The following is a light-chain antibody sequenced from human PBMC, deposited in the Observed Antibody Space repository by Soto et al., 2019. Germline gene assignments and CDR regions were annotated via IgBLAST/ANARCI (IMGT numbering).Light chain of an antibody. CDR1: QSVSSW. J-gene: IGKJ4*01. V-gene: IGKV1-5*03. CDR3: QHCGTRPLT. Sequence: TQSPATPSVSVGDTVTITCRASQSVSSWLAWYQQKPGKAPKLLIYEASSLASGVPARFSGSGSGTDFTLTIDSLEPEDFAVYYCQHCGTRPLTFGGGTNVDIK. CDR2: EAS.